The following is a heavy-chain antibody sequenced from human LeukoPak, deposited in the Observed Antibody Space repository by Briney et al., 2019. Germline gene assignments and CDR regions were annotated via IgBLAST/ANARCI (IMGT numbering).Heavy chain of an antibody. Sequence: ASVKVSCKASGYTFTGYYMHWVRQAPGQGLEWMGWINPNSGGTNYAQKFQGRVTMTRDTSISTAYMELSRLRSDDTAVYYCARPSPRRYDSSGRRLDYWGQGTLVTVSS. D-gene: IGHD3-22*01. CDR2: INPNSGGT. J-gene: IGHJ4*02. CDR1: GYTFTGYY. CDR3: ARPSPRRYDSSGRRLDY. V-gene: IGHV1-2*02.